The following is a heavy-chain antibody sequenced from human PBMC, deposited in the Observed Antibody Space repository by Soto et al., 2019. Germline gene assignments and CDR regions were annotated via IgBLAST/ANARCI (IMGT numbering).Heavy chain of an antibody. Sequence: SETRSLTCSVSGGTISGYYWTWIRQPAGKGLEWIGRIYSSGNTKYNPSLQSRVTMSLDTSNNQFSLRLTSVTAADTAVYYCARGQRFSDWFDPWGQGTLVTVSS. D-gene: IGHD3-3*01. CDR1: GGTISGYY. J-gene: IGHJ5*02. V-gene: IGHV4-4*07. CDR2: IYSSGNT. CDR3: ARGQRFSDWFDP.